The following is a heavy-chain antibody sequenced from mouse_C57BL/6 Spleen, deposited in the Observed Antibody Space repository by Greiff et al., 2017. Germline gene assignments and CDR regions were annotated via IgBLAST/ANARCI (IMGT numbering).Heavy chain of an antibody. V-gene: IGHV1-82*01. D-gene: IGHD2-4*01. CDR2: IYPGDGDT. CDR1: GYAFSSSW. J-gene: IGHJ2*01. CDR3: ARRRDYDGADYFDD. Sequence: VQLQQSGPELVKPGASVKISCKASGYAFSSSWMNWVKQRPGKGLEWIGRIYPGDGDTNYNGKFKGKATLTADKSSSTAYMQLSSLTSEDSAVYFCARRRDYDGADYFDDWGQGTTLTVSS.